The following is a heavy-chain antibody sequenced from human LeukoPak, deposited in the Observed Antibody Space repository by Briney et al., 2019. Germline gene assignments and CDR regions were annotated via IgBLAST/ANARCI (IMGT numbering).Heavy chain of an antibody. CDR2: ISSSGNTI. CDR3: TRDPSPRDGYNSGGEY. CDR1: GFTFSSYA. Sequence: GGSLRLSCAASGFTFSSYAMSWVRQAPGKGLEWVSYISSSGNTIYYADSVKGRFTISRDNAKNSLFLQMNSLRAEDTAVYYCTRDPSPRDGYNSGGEYWGQGTLVTVSS. D-gene: IGHD5-24*01. V-gene: IGHV3-48*04. J-gene: IGHJ4*02.